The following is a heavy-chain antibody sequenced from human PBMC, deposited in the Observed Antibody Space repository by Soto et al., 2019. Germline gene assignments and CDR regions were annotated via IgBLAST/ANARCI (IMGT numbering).Heavy chain of an antibody. J-gene: IGHJ3*01. CDR2: ILPFFGTA. CDR1: GGSFRREA. V-gene: IGHV1-69*12. Sequence: QVQLVQSGAEVKKPGSSVKVSCKASGGSFRREAINWVRQAPGPGPEWMGGILPFFGTADYEQKFQGRVTLTAEVSTTTVYMELGSLRFEDTDVYYCARGHVFGGNSDAFDVWGQGTMVIVSS. D-gene: IGHD2-15*01. CDR3: ARGHVFGGNSDAFDV.